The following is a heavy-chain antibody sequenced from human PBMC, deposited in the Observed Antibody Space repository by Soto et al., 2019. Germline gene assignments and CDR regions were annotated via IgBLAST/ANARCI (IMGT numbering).Heavy chain of an antibody. CDR2: IYTSGST. CDR1: DGSISSYY. V-gene: IGHV4-4*07. D-gene: IGHD3-10*01. Sequence: SETLSLTCTVSDGSISSYYWSWIRQPAGKGLEWIGRIYTSGSTNYNPSLKSRVTMSVDTSKNQFSLKLSSVTAADTAVHYCARGSELLWFGEPGGDYYYYGMDVWGQGTTVTVSS. CDR3: ARGSELLWFGEPGGDYYYYGMDV. J-gene: IGHJ6*02.